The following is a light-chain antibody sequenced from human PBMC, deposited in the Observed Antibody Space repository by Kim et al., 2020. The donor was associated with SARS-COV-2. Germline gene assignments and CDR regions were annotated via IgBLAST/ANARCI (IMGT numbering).Light chain of an antibody. Sequence: DIVKTQSPDSLAVSLGGRATINCKSSQSVLDSYNNQHYLAWYQQKPGQPPKVLIHWASIRASGVPDRFSGSGSGTVFTLLISSLQAEDVTVYYCQQYYSSSSTFGQGTKLEI. CDR1: QSVLDSYNNQHY. J-gene: IGKJ2*01. V-gene: IGKV4-1*01. CDR3: QQYYSSSST. CDR2: WAS.